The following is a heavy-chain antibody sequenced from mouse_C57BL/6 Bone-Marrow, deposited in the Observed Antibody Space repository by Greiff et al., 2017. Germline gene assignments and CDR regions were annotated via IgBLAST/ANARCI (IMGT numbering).Heavy chain of an antibody. CDR1: GFTFSDYY. CDR3: ARRPSTVVTYYYAMDY. CDR2: ISNGGGST. Sequence: EVQGVESGGGLVQPGGSLKLSCAASGFTFSDYYMYWVRQTPEKRLEWVAYISNGGGSTYYPDTVKGRFTISRDNAKNTLYLQMSRLKSEDTAMYYCARRPSTVVTYYYAMDYWGQGTSVTVSS. J-gene: IGHJ4*01. V-gene: IGHV5-12*01. D-gene: IGHD1-1*01.